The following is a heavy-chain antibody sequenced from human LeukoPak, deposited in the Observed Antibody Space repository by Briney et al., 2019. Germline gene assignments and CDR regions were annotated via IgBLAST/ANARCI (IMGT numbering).Heavy chain of an antibody. CDR3: ARVGTAVAGTDFDY. CDR1: GYTFTSYD. Sequence: VASVKVSCKASGYTFTSYDINWVRQATGQGLEWMGWMNPNSGNTVYAQKFQGRVTMTRNTSITTAYMELSRLRSEDTGVYYCARVGTAVAGTDFDYWGQGTLVTVSS. J-gene: IGHJ4*02. CDR2: MNPNSGNT. V-gene: IGHV1-8*01. D-gene: IGHD6-19*01.